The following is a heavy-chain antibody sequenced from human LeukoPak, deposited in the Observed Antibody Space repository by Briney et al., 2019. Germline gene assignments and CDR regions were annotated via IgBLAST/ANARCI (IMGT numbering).Heavy chain of an antibody. CDR3: ARTYDFGRGPPGDAFDN. CDR2: ITDSGGST. J-gene: IGHJ3*02. D-gene: IGHD3-3*01. Sequence: GGSLRLSCAASGFIFRSYAMSWVRQAPGKGLEWVSTITDSGGSTWYADSVKGRFTISRDNAKESVFLQMNSLRADDTAVYYCARTYDFGRGPPGDAFDNWGPGTSVIVSS. CDR1: GFIFRSYA. V-gene: IGHV3-23*01.